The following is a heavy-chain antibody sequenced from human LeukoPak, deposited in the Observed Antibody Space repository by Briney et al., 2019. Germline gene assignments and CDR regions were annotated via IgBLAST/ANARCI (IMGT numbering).Heavy chain of an antibody. Sequence: SETLSLTCAVSGGSISSSNWWSWVRQPPGKGLEWIGEIYHSGSTNYNPSLKSRVTISVDTSKNQFSLKLSSVTAADTAVYYCAGAVWFGEPHYFDYWGQGTLVTVSS. J-gene: IGHJ4*02. V-gene: IGHV4-4*02. D-gene: IGHD3-10*01. CDR2: IYHSGST. CDR3: AGAVWFGEPHYFDY. CDR1: GGSISSSNW.